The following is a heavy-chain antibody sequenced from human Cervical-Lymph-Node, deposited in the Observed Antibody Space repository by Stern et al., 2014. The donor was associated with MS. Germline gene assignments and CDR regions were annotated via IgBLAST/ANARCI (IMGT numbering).Heavy chain of an antibody. Sequence: QVQLQESGPGLLKPSETLSLTCTVPGVSISHYYWSWIRQSPGTALEWIGHIYYPGSTDYNPKLKSRVTMSVDTSKNQFSLELTSVSAADTAVYYCARGPPYTDFSEFFQHWGQGTRVIVSS. V-gene: IGHV4-59*01. CDR2: IYYPGST. CDR1: GVSISHYY. J-gene: IGHJ1*01. D-gene: IGHD2-2*02. CDR3: ARGPPYTDFSEFFQH.